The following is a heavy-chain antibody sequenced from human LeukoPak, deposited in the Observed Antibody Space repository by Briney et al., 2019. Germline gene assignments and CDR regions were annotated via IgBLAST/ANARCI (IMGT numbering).Heavy chain of an antibody. V-gene: IGHV3-7*01. D-gene: IGHD7-27*01. CDR1: GFTFSSYW. J-gene: IGHJ4*02. CDR2: IKQDGSEK. Sequence: GGSLRLSCAASGFTFSSYWMSWVRQAPGKGLEWVANIKQDGSEKYYVDSVKGRFTISRDNAKNSLYLQMNSLRAEDTAVYYCARDLGFLDSPYYFDYWGRGTLVTVSS. CDR3: ARDLGFLDSPYYFDY.